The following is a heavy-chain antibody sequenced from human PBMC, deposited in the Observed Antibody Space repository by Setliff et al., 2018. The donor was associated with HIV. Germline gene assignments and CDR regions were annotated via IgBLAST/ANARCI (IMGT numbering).Heavy chain of an antibody. CDR2: IYTSGSS. V-gene: IGHV4-61*02. CDR1: GDSISSGGYY. J-gene: IGHJ6*03. Sequence: SETLSLTCTVSGDSISSGGYYWSWIRQTAGKGLEWNGRIYTSGSSNYNPSLKSRVTISVDTSNKQFSLKLSSVTAADTAVYYCAKVVVRSLFLEGSPSCDYSYYYMDVWGKGTTVTVSS. D-gene: IGHD3-3*01. CDR3: AKVVVRSLFLEGSPSCDYSYYYMDV.